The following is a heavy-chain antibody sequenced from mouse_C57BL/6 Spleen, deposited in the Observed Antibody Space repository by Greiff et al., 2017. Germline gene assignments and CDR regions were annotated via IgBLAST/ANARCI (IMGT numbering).Heavy chain of an antibody. Sequence: SGPELVKPGASVKMSCKASGYTFTDYNMHWVKQSHGKSLEWIGYINPNNGGTSYNQKFKGKATLTVNKSSSTAYMELRSLTSEDSAVYYCARSPPYYYGSSYGFAYWGQGTLVTVSA. D-gene: IGHD1-1*01. J-gene: IGHJ3*01. CDR1: GYTFTDYN. CDR3: ARSPPYYYGSSYGFAY. CDR2: INPNNGGT. V-gene: IGHV1-22*01.